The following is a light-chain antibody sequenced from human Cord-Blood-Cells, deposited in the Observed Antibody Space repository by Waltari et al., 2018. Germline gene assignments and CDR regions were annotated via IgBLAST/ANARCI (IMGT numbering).Light chain of an antibody. CDR3: CSYAGSSYV. V-gene: IGLV2-11*01. CDR2: DVS. CDR1: SSDVGGYDY. Sequence: QSALTQPRPVSGSPGQSVPISCTGTSSDVGGYDYVSWDQQHPGKAPKLMIYDVSKRPSGVPDRFSGSKSGNTASLTISGLQAEDEADYYCCSYAGSSYVFGTGTKVTVL. J-gene: IGLJ1*01.